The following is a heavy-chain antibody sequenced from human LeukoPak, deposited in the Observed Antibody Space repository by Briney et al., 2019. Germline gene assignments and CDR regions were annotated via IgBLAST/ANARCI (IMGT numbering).Heavy chain of an antibody. CDR2: FDPEDGET. CDR1: GYTLTELS. D-gene: IGHD6-19*01. V-gene: IGHV1-24*01. J-gene: IGHJ4*02. Sequence: ASVKVSCKVSGYTLTELSMHWVRQAPGKGLEWMGGFDPEDGETIYAQKFQGRVTTTKDTSTDTAYMELSSLRSEDTAVYYCATGSSGPYYFDYWGQGTLVTVSS. CDR3: ATGSSGPYYFDY.